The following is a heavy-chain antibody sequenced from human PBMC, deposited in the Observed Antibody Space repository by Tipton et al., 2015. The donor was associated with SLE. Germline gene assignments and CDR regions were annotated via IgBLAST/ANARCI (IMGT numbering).Heavy chain of an antibody. D-gene: IGHD6-13*01. Sequence: GLVKPSETLSLTCTVSGGSISSSSYYWGWIRQPPGKGLEWIGSIYYSGSTYYNPSLKSRVTISVDTSKNQFSLKLSSVTAADTAVYYCARAVSMQQLPNWGQGTLVTVSS. J-gene: IGHJ4*02. CDR3: ARAVSMQQLPN. CDR1: GGSISSSSYY. CDR2: IYYSGST. V-gene: IGHV4-39*07.